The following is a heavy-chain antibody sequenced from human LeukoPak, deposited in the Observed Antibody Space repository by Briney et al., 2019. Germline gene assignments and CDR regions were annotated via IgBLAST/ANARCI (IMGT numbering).Heavy chain of an antibody. Sequence: PSETLSLTCTVSGGSISSGGYYWSWIRQHPGKGLEWIGYIYYSGSTCYNPSLKSRVTISVDTSKNQFSLKLSSVTAADTAVYYCASTTGWGRAFDIWGQGTMVTVSS. D-gene: IGHD6-19*01. J-gene: IGHJ3*02. CDR3: ASTTGWGRAFDI. V-gene: IGHV4-31*03. CDR1: GGSISSGGYY. CDR2: IYYSGST.